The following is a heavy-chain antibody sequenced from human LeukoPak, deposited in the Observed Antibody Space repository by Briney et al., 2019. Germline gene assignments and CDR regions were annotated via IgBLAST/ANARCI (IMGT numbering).Heavy chain of an antibody. CDR1: GGSISSYY. CDR3: TKDTGWNYLDWFDP. D-gene: IGHD1-7*01. V-gene: IGHV4-4*07. CDR2: IYTSGST. Sequence: SETLSLTCTVSGGSISSYYWSWIRQPAGKGLEWIGRIYTSGSTNYNPSLKSRVTMTADTSKNEFSLKLTSVTAADTAIYYCTKDTGWNYLDWFDPWGQGTLVTVSS. J-gene: IGHJ5*02.